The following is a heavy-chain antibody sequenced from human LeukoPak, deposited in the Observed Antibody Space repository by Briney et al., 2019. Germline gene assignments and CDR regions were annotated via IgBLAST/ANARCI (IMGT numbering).Heavy chain of an antibody. J-gene: IGHJ4*02. V-gene: IGHV3-30-3*01. CDR2: ISYHASNK. CDR3: ARDRGNSYNGGIDY. Sequence: GGSLRLSCAASGLTFNNYAVHWVRQAPGKGLEWVAVISYHASNKYYADSVKGRFTISRDNSKSTVYLQMNSLRAEDTAVYYCARDRGNSYNGGIDYWGQGTLVTVSS. CDR1: GLTFNNYA. D-gene: IGHD1-1*01.